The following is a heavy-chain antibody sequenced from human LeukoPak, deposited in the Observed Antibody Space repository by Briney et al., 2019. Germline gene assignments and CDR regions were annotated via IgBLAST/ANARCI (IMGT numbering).Heavy chain of an antibody. CDR2: IYYSGST. Sequence: SETLSLTCTVSGGSISSYYWSWIRQPPGKGLEWIGYIYYSGSTYYNPSLMSRVTISVDTSKNQFSLKLSSVTAADTAVYYCARLYCSSTSCYVDYWGQGTLVTVSS. CDR3: ARLYCSSTSCYVDY. V-gene: IGHV4-59*12. CDR1: GGSISSYY. J-gene: IGHJ4*02. D-gene: IGHD2-2*01.